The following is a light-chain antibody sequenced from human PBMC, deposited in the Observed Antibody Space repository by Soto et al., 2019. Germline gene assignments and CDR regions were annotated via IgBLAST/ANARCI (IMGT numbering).Light chain of an antibody. CDR1: SGHSSYA. V-gene: IGLV4-69*01. CDR2: LNSDGSH. J-gene: IGLJ2*01. CDR3: QTWGTGIEV. Sequence: QLVLTQSPSASASLGAWVKLTCTLRSGHSSYAIAWHQQQPEKGPRYLMKLNSDGSHSKGDGIPDRFSGSSSGAERYLTISSLQSEDEADYYCQTWGTGIEVFGGGTKVTVL.